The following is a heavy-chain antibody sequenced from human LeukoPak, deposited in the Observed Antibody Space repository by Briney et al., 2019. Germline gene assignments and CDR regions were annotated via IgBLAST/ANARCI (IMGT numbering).Heavy chain of an antibody. CDR1: GFTFSNYC. Sequence: GGSLRVSCAASGFTFSNYCMHWVRQIPGKGLVWVSRICPDGTVTNYADSVKGRFTISRDNSKNTLYLQMNSLRADDTALYYCARHHYYFDHWGQGTLVTVSS. V-gene: IGHV3-74*01. CDR2: ICPDGTVT. CDR3: ARHHYYFDH. J-gene: IGHJ4*02.